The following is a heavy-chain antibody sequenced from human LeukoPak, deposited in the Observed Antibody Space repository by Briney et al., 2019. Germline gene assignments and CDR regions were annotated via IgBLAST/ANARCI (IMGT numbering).Heavy chain of an antibody. CDR2: ISGSGGST. CDR1: GFTFINYA. CDR3: TKGCGDTCYSDFDY. D-gene: IGHD2-15*01. J-gene: IGHJ4*02. Sequence: GGSLRLSCAASGFTFINYAMTWVRQAPGKGLEWVSGISGSGGSTYYADSVKGRFTISRDNSKNTLYLQMNSLRVDDTAIYYCTKGCGDTCYSDFDYWGQGSLVTVSS. V-gene: IGHV3-23*01.